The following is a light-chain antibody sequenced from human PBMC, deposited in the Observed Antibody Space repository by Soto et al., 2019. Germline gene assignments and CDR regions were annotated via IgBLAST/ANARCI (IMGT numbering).Light chain of an antibody. CDR3: QQSYSTPLT. V-gene: IGKV1-39*01. Sequence: DIQMTQSPSSLSVYVGDRVTITCRASQSIGTYLYWYQQKPGEAPKLLIYLASNLQSGVPSRFSGSGSGTDFTLTIRTLKPEDFATDFCQQSYSTPLTFGGGTKVEIK. CDR2: LAS. CDR1: QSIGTY. J-gene: IGKJ4*01.